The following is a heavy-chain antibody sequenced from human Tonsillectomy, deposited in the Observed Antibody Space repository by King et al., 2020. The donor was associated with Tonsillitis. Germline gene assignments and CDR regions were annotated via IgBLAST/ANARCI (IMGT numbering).Heavy chain of an antibody. CDR2: ISYDGSNK. CDR1: GFTFSSYG. CDR3: AKDGTPRGVDYGMDV. D-gene: IGHD1-1*01. J-gene: IGHJ6*02. V-gene: IGHV3-30*18. Sequence: QLVQSGGGVVQPGRSLRLSCAASGFTFSSYGMHWVRQAPGKGLEWVAVISYDGSNKYYAGSVKGRFTISRDNSKNTLYLQMNSLRAEDTAVYSCAKDGTPRGVDYGMDVWGQGTTVTVSS.